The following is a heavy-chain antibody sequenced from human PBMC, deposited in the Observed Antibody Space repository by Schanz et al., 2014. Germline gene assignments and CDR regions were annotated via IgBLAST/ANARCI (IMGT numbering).Heavy chain of an antibody. Sequence: QVQLVQSGAEVKKPGVSVKVSCKASGYTFTSYYMHWVRQAPGKGLEWLGGFDVEDGETIYAQKFQGRVTMTEDTSTETAYMELSGLRSGDTAVYYCAKGSRSGSKVMDVWGKGTTXTVSS. CDR1: GYTFTSYY. CDR2: FDVEDGET. D-gene: IGHD3-10*01. CDR3: AKGSRSGSKVMDV. J-gene: IGHJ6*03. V-gene: IGHV1-24*01.